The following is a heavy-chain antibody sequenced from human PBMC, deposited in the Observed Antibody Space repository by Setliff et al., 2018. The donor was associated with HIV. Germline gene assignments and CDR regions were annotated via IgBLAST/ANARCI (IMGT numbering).Heavy chain of an antibody. Sequence: SETLSLTCTVSGGSISSGGYYWSWIRQHPGKGLEWIGYIYHSGSTFYNPSLQSRAAISVDGSKYHLSLKLFSVTAADTAVYYCATAKEHWLTEGGFDFWGQGTLVTVS. V-gene: IGHV4-31*03. J-gene: IGHJ4*02. CDR1: GGSISSGGYY. CDR3: ATAKEHWLTEGGFDF. D-gene: IGHD6-19*01. CDR2: IYHSGST.